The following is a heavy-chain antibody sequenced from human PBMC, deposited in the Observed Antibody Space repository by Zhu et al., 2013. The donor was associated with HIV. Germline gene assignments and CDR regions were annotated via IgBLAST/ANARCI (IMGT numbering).Heavy chain of an antibody. J-gene: IGHJ6*02. V-gene: IGHV1-69*06. CDR2: IIPIFGTA. Sequence: QVQLVQSGAEVKKPGSSVKVSCKASGGTFSSYAISWVRQAPGQGLEWMGGIIPIFGTANYAQKFQGRVTITADKSTSTAYMELSSLRSEDTAVYYCARGYCSSTSCYRTHYYYYGMGLWGQRGPRVTVS. CDR3: ARGYCSSTSCYRTHYYYYGMGL. D-gene: IGHD2-2*02. CDR1: GGTFSSYA.